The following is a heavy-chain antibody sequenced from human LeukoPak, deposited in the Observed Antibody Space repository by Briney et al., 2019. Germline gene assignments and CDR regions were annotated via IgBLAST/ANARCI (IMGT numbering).Heavy chain of an antibody. CDR1: GFTFSSYS. Sequence: GGSLRLFCGASGFTFSSYSMNWVRQAPGKGLEGGSYIGSSSSNIYDADSVRGRFTVYRDNAKNSLYLQMNSLRAEDTAVYYCARVTLGIGGDYWGQGTLVTVSS. J-gene: IGHJ4*02. D-gene: IGHD7-27*01. CDR3: ARVTLGIGGDY. V-gene: IGHV3-48*01. CDR2: IGSSSSNI.